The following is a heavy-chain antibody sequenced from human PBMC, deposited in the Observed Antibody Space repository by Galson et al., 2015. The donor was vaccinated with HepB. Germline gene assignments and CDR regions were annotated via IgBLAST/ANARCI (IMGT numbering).Heavy chain of an antibody. J-gene: IGHJ5*02. CDR2: ISSNGGST. CDR1: GFTFSSYA. V-gene: IGHV3-64D*06. D-gene: IGHD6-25*01. Sequence: SLRLSCAASGFTFSSYAMHWVRQAAGKGLEYVSAISSNGGSTYYADSVKGRFTISRDNSKNTLYLQMSSLRAEDTAVYYCVKGVSSSDWFDPWGQGTLVTVSS. CDR3: VKGVSSSDWFDP.